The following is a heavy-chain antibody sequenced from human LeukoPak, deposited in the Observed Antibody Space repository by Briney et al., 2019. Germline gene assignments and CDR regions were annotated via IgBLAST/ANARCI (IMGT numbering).Heavy chain of an antibody. CDR2: LYDSGDT. CDR1: WFSVSTSY. V-gene: IGHV3-53*01. Sequence: PGGSLRLSCAASWFSVSTSYMSWVRQAPGKGLEYVSVLYDSGDTYYAESVKGRFTISRDNSKNTVYLQMNSLRVEDTAVYYCARAAYDSGGYTANHDFWGQGTLVTVSS. D-gene: IGHD3-22*01. CDR3: ARAAYDSGGYTANHDF. J-gene: IGHJ4*02.